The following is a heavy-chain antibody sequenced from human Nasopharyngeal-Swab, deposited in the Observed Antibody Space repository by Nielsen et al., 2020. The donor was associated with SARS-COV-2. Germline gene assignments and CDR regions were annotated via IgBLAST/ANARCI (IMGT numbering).Heavy chain of an antibody. J-gene: IGHJ4*02. CDR3: PRHDYNNYEINY. D-gene: IGHD4-11*01. CDR2: MSYSGST. Sequence: WIRQPPGKGLEWIGYMSYSGSTNYNPSLKSRVTISLDTSKNQFSLKLNSVTAADTAVYYCPRHDYNNYEINYWGQGTLVTVSS. V-gene: IGHV4-61*07.